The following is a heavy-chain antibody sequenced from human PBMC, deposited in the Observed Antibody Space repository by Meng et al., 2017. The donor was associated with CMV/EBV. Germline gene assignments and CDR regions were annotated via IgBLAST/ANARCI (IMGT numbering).Heavy chain of an antibody. CDR2: ISAYNGNT. D-gene: IGHD6-13*01. Sequence: ASVKVSCKASGYTFTSYGISWVRQAPGQGLEWMGWISAYNGNTNYAQKLQGRVTMTTDTSTSTAYMELRSLRSDDTAVYYCARDQLEGYSSSWYVGDGMDVWGQGTTVTVSS. J-gene: IGHJ6*02. V-gene: IGHV1-18*01. CDR1: GYTFTSYG. CDR3: ARDQLEGYSSSWYVGDGMDV.